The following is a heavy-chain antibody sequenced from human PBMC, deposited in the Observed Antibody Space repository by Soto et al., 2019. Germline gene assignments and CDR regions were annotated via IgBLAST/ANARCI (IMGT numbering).Heavy chain of an antibody. CDR3: TKDRSSSPY. D-gene: IGHD6-13*01. CDR2: ISGSGDST. Sequence: PGGSLRLSCAASGFTFSNYAMSWVRQAPGKGLEWVSAISGSGDSTSYSDSVKGRFTVSRDNSKNTLFLQMNSLRDDDTAVYHCTKDRSSSPYWGQGTLVTVSS. CDR1: GFTFSNYA. J-gene: IGHJ4*02. V-gene: IGHV3-23*01.